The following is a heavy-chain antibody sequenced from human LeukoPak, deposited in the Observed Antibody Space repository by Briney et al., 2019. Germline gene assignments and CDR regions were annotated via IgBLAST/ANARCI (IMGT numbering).Heavy chain of an antibody. CDR3: AASSVNFDY. CDR2: IYYSGST. J-gene: IGHJ4*02. CDR1: GGSISSYY. D-gene: IGHD4-17*01. V-gene: IGHV4-59*01. Sequence: TSETLSLTCTVSGGSISSYYWSWIRQPPGKGLEWIGYIYYSGSTNYNPSLKSRVTISVDTSKNQFSLKLSSVTAADTAVYHSAASSVNFDYWGREPWSPSPQ.